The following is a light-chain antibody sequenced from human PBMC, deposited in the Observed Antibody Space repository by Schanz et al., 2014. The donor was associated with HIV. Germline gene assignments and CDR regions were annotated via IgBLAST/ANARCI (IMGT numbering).Light chain of an antibody. J-gene: IGKJ1*01. CDR2: GAS. Sequence: EIVLTQSPGTLSLSPGERATLSCRASQSVSSNYLAWYQQKPGQAPRLLIYGASSRATGIPDRFSGSGSGTDFTLIISRLEPADIAVYYCQQYGGSPTFGQGTKVEIK. CDR1: QSVSSNY. V-gene: IGKV3-20*01. CDR3: QQYGGSPT.